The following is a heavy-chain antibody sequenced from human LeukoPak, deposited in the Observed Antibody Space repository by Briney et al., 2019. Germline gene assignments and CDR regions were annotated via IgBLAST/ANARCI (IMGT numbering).Heavy chain of an antibody. CDR3: ARGQYFSTTYYFDY. CDR2: IKQAGTEK. Sequence: GGSLRLSCAASGCTFSSYWMTWVRQAPGKGLEWVANIKQAGTEKYYVDSVKGRFTISRDNAKNSLFLQMNSLRAEDTAVYFCARGQYFSTTYYFDYWGQGTLVTVSS. J-gene: IGHJ4*02. D-gene: IGHD2/OR15-2a*01. V-gene: IGHV3-7*03. CDR1: GCTFSSYW.